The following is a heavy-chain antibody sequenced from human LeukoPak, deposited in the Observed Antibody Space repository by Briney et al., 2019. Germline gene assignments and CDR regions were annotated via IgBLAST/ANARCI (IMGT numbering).Heavy chain of an antibody. J-gene: IGHJ3*02. CDR1: GFTFSSYD. CDR3: ARGAAWAYCGGDCSSGAFDI. V-gene: IGHV3-13*01. CDR2: IGTAGDT. D-gene: IGHD2-21*02. Sequence: GGSLRLSCAASGFTFSSYDMHWVRQATGKGLEWVSAIGTAGDTYYPGSVKGRFTISRENAKNSLYLQMNSLRAGDTAVYYCARGAAWAYCGGDCSSGAFDIWGQGTMVTVSS.